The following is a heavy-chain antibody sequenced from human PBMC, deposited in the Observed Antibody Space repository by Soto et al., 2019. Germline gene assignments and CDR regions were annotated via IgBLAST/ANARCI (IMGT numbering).Heavy chain of an antibody. CDR3: AKLPLPRRGQLWFRELLFDI. CDR2: ISSSSSTI. V-gene: IGHV3-48*01. Sequence: GGSLRLSCAASGFTFSSYSMNWVRQAPGKGLEWVSYISSSSSTIYYADSVKGRFTISRDNAKNSLYLQMNSLRAEDTAVYYCAKLPLPRRGQLWFRELLFDIWGQGTMVTVSS. J-gene: IGHJ3*02. D-gene: IGHD3-10*01. CDR1: GFTFSSYS.